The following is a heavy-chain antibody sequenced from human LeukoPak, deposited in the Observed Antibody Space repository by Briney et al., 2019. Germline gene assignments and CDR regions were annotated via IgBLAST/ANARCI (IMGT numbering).Heavy chain of an antibody. V-gene: IGHV3-30*04. CDR3: ARDGSAFDI. CDR2: ISYDGSNK. Sequence: GGSLRLSCAASGFTFSSYAMHWVGQAPGKGLEWVAVISYDGSNKYYADSVKGRFTISRDNSKNTLYLQMNSLRAEDTAVYYCARDGSAFDIWGQGTMVTVSS. CDR1: GFTFSSYA. D-gene: IGHD1-26*01. J-gene: IGHJ3*02.